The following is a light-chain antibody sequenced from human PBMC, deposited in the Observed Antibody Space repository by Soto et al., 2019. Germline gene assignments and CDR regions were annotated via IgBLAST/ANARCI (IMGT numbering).Light chain of an antibody. CDR3: QQFNSYPLT. Sequence: AIQLTQSPSSLSASVGDRVTITCRASQGISSALACYQQKPGKAPKLLIYDASSLASGVPSRFSGSGSGTDFTLTISSLQPEDFATYYCQQFNSYPLTFGGGTKVEIK. V-gene: IGKV1-13*02. J-gene: IGKJ4*01. CDR2: DAS. CDR1: QGISSA.